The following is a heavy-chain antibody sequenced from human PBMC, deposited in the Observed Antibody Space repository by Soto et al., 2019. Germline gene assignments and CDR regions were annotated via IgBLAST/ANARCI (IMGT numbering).Heavy chain of an antibody. V-gene: IGHV3-23*01. J-gene: IGHJ5*02. CDR3: AKGPTYYFDTTAQFAP. D-gene: IGHD3-22*01. Sequence: TGGSLRLSCAASGFTFTNYAMSWVRQAPGKGLEWVSAISGSGGSTYYADSVKGRFTISRDNSKNTLYLQVNSLSAEDTAVFFCAKGPTYYFDTTAQFAPWGQGTQVTVSS. CDR1: GFTFTNYA. CDR2: ISGSGGST.